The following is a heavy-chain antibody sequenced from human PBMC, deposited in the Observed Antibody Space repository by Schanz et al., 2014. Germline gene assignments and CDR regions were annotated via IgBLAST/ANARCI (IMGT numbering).Heavy chain of an antibody. CDR2: IDGRGITT. CDR3: AKRFHCSGSHPFDY. V-gene: IGHV3-23*04. J-gene: IGHJ4*02. Sequence: EVPLEESGGGLVQPWGSQRLSCAVSGFTFSNCDMTWVRQAPGKGLEWVAIIDGRGITTFYADSVKGRFTISRDNAKNTVYLQMNSLRDDDTAVYYCAKRFHCSGSHPFDYWGQGTLVTVSS. D-gene: IGHD3-10*02. CDR1: GFTFSNCD.